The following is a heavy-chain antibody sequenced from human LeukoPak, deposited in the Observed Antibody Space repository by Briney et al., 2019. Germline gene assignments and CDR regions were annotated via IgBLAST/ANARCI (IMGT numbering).Heavy chain of an antibody. J-gene: IGHJ4*02. CDR3: AKDLSDLTVTTSFDY. D-gene: IGHD4-17*01. CDR2: ISGRGGST. Sequence: GGSLRPSCAASGFTFSSYAMSWVRQAPGKGLEWVSAISGRGGSTYYADSVKGRFTISRDNSKNTLYLQMNSLRAEDTAVYYCAKDLSDLTVTTSFDYWGQGTLVTVSS. CDR1: GFTFSSYA. V-gene: IGHV3-23*01.